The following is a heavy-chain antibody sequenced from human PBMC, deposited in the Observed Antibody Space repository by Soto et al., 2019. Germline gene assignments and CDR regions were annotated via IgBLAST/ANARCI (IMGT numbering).Heavy chain of an antibody. V-gene: IGHV4-4*09. CDR3: ASIWFGDFDY. D-gene: IGHD3-10*01. J-gene: IGHJ4*01. Sequence: PSETLSLTCTVSGGSISSYYWSWIRQPPGKGLEWIGYFHSSGATYKDPSLKSRVTILVDTSKNQISLNLDSVTAADTAVYYCASIWFGDFDYWGHGTLVTVSS. CDR2: FHSSGAT. CDR1: GGSISSYY.